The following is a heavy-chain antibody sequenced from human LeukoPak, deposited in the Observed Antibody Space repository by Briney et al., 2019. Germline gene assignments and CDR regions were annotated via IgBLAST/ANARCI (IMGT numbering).Heavy chain of an antibody. D-gene: IGHD3-10*01. CDR2: ISSSGSTI. J-gene: IGHJ6*02. V-gene: IGHV3-11*01. CDR3: ARSPSTDYYGSGSGYYGIDV. CDR1: GFTFSDYY. Sequence: GGSLRLSCAASGFTFSDYYMSWIRQAPGKGLEWVSYISSSGSTIYYADSVKGRFTISRDNAKNSLYLQMNSLRAEDTAVYYCARSPSTDYYGSGSGYYGIDVWGQGTTVTVYS.